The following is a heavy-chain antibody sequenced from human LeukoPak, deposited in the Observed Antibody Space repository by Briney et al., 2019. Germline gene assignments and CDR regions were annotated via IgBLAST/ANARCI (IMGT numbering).Heavy chain of an antibody. CDR1: GFTFSSYA. J-gene: IGHJ4*02. V-gene: IGHV3-23*01. Sequence: PGGSLRLSCAASGFTFSSYAMSWVRQAPGKGLEWVSAISGSGGSTYYADSVKGRFTISRDNAKNSLYLRMNSLRAEDTAVYYCAREGQLPDDYYGSGNWGQGTLVTVSS. CDR3: AREGQLPDDYYGSGN. D-gene: IGHD3-10*01. CDR2: ISGSGGST.